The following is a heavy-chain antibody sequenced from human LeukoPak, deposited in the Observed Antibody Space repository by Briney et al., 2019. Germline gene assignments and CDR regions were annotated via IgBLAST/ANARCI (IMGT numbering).Heavy chain of an antibody. J-gene: IGHJ4*02. Sequence: SETLSLTCTVSGGSISYYYRSWIRQPAGKGLEWIGRIYSSGSTTYNPSLKSRVTMSVDTAKNQFSLILSSVTAADTAVYYCARDRGDLGNFDYWGQGTLVTVSS. CDR1: GGSISYYY. CDR3: ARDRGDLGNFDY. V-gene: IGHV4-4*07. D-gene: IGHD3-10*01. CDR2: IYSSGST.